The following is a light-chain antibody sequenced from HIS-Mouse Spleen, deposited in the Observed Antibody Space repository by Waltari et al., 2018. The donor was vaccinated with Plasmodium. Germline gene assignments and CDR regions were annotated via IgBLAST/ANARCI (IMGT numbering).Light chain of an antibody. CDR2: AAS. J-gene: IGKJ3*01. CDR3: QQYYSYLFT. Sequence: AIRMTQSPSSLSASTGDRVPITCRASQGISSYLAWYQQKPWKAPKLLISAASTLQRGGASRFSGSGSGTDFTRTISGLQSEDCATYYCQQYYSYLFTFGPGTKVDIK. V-gene: IGKV1-8*01. CDR1: QGISSY.